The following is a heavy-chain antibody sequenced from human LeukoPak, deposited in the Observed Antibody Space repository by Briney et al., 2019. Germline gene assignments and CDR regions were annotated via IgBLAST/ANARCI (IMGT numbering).Heavy chain of an antibody. J-gene: IGHJ5*02. Sequence: SVKVSCKASGGTFSSYAISWVRRAPGQGLEWMGGIIPIFGTANHAQKFQGRVTITADESTSTAYMELSSLRSEDTAVYYCASEIAAAGTRWFDPWGQGTLVTVSS. CDR2: IIPIFGTA. CDR3: ASEIAAAGTRWFDP. D-gene: IGHD6-13*01. V-gene: IGHV1-69*13. CDR1: GGTFSSYA.